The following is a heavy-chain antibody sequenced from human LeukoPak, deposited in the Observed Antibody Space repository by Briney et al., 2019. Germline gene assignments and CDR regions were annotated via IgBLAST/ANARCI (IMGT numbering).Heavy chain of an antibody. D-gene: IGHD3-3*01. CDR2: INHSGST. V-gene: IGHV4-34*01. CDR1: GGSFSGYY. Sequence: SETLSLTCAVYGGSFSGYYWSWIRQPPGKGLEWIGEINHSGSTNYNPSLKSRVTISVDTSKNQFSLKLSSVTAADTAVYYCARGARTGIFGVVIMRWFDPWGQGTLVTVSS. CDR3: ARGARTGIFGVVIMRWFDP. J-gene: IGHJ5*02.